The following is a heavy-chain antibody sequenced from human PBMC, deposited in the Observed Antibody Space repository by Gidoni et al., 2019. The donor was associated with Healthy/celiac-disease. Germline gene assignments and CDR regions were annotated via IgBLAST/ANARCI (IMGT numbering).Heavy chain of an antibody. CDR1: GFTFDIYP. D-gene: IGHD6-13*01. Sequence: EVQLVESGGGWVQPARSLRLSCPASGFTFDIYPMHGVRQAPGKGLEWGSGISWNSGSIGYADSVKGRFTISRDNAKNSLYLQMNSLRAEDTALYYCAKDSGQYSSSWYSGFDPWGQGTLVTVSS. CDR2: ISWNSGSI. CDR3: AKDSGQYSSSWYSGFDP. J-gene: IGHJ5*02. V-gene: IGHV3-9*01.